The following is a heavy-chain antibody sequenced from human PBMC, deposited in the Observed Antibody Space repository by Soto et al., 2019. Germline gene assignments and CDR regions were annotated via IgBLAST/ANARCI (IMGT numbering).Heavy chain of an antibody. D-gene: IGHD2-2*01. CDR3: ARGVRYCSSTSCPY. V-gene: IGHV4-34*01. CDR2: INHSGST. Sequence: TLSLTCAVYGGSFSGYYWSWIRQPPGKGLEWIGEINHSGSTNYNPSLKSRVTISVDTSKNQFSLKLSSVTAADTAVYYCARGVRYCSSTSCPYWGQGTLVTVSS. CDR1: GGSFSGYY. J-gene: IGHJ4*02.